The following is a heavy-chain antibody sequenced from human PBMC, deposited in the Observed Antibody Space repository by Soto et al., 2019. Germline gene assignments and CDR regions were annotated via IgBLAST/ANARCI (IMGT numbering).Heavy chain of an antibody. Sequence: GGSLRLSCAASGFTFSSAWMSWVRQAPGKGLEWVARIKSKIDGGTTDYAAPVRGRFTISRDDSKNTLYLQMDSLQSEDTAVYYCTTNKGVLIPYSGIRDSVGFDYWGEGTPVTVSS. CDR3: TTNKGVLIPYSGIRDSVGFDY. D-gene: IGHD6-25*01. CDR2: IKSKIDGGTT. J-gene: IGHJ4*02. CDR1: GFTFSSAW. V-gene: IGHV3-15*01.